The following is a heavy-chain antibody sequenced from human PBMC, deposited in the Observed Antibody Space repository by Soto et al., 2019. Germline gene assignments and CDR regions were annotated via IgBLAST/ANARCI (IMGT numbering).Heavy chain of an antibody. CDR3: GRSRVDTSMIYWLDP. D-gene: IGHD5-18*01. J-gene: IGHJ5*02. Sequence: SETLSLTCPVSGGSVSSGDSYWSWIRQPPGKGLEWIGYIYYSGNTNYNPSLKSRVIISVDTSKNLFSLKLTSVTAADTAVYYCGRSRVDTSMIYWLDPWGQGTLVTVSS. CDR1: GGSVSSGDSY. CDR2: IYYSGNT. V-gene: IGHV4-61*08.